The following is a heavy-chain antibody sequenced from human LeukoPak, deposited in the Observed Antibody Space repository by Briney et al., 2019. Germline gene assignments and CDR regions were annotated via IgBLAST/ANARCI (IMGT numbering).Heavy chain of an antibody. V-gene: IGHV1-46*01. CDR2: INPSGGRT. D-gene: IGHD6-13*01. CDR1: VNTFTNYY. J-gene: IGHJ4*02. CDR3: ARDNTAGGPFDY. Sequence: ASVTVSCKASVNTFTNYYMHWVRQAPGQGLEWMGIINPSGGRTNYAQKFQGRVTMTRDTSTGAVYMELSSLRSEDTAMYYCARDNTAGGPFDYWGQGTLVTVSS.